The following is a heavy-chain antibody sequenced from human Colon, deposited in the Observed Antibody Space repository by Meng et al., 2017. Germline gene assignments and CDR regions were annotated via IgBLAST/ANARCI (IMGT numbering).Heavy chain of an antibody. D-gene: IGHD3-10*01. CDR3: ARDPSNRGAFFDP. J-gene: IGHJ5*02. Sequence: QVQLQESGPGLVRPSETLSLTCNVSGGSVSSASYYWSWIRQPPGKGLEWIGLIHYSGSRNYNPSLKSRVTMSVDTSKNQFSLKLKSVTAADTAVYYCARDPSNRGAFFDPWGQGTLVTVSS. V-gene: IGHV4-61*01. CDR2: IHYSGSR. CDR1: GGSVSSASYY.